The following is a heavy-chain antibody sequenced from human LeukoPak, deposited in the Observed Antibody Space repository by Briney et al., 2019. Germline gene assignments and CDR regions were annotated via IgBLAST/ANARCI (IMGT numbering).Heavy chain of an antibody. V-gene: IGHV3-7*01. CDR2: IKLDGSEK. CDR1: GFTFSSYW. J-gene: IGHJ4*02. Sequence: GGSLRLSCAASGFTFSSYWMSWVRQAPGKGLEWVANIKLDGSEKYYVDSVKGRFTISRDNAKKSLYLQMNSLRDEDTAVYYCARGRFTDYGDPSVDYWGQGALVTVSS. CDR3: ARGRFTDYGDPSVDY. D-gene: IGHD4-17*01.